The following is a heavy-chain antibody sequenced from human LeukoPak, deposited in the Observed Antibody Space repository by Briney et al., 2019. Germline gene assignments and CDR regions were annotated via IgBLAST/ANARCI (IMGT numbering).Heavy chain of an antibody. J-gene: IGHJ4*02. Sequence: GGSLRLSCAASGFTFSSYAMHWVRQAPGKGLEWVAVISYDGSNKYYADSVKGRFTISRDNSKNTLYLQMNSLRAEDTAVYYCARDHGYAAAATFDYWGQGTLVTVSS. D-gene: IGHD6-13*01. CDR1: GFTFSSYA. CDR3: ARDHGYAAAATFDY. V-gene: IGHV3-30-3*01. CDR2: ISYDGSNK.